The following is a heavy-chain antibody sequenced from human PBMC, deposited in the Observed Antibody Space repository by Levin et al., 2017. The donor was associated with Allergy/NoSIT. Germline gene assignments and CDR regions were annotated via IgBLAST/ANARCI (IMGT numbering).Heavy chain of an antibody. Sequence: SQTLSLTCTVSGDSISRRSYYWVWIRQSPGKGLEWLGSVYYSGTTYYNPSFKSRVTTSLDTSNNQFSLKLTSVTAADTAVYYCARRSDSGTVSWFFDYWGQGTLVTVSS. J-gene: IGHJ4*02. D-gene: IGHD3-10*01. CDR1: GDSISRRSYY. CDR3: ARRSDSGTVSWFFDY. CDR2: VYYSGTT. V-gene: IGHV4-39*01.